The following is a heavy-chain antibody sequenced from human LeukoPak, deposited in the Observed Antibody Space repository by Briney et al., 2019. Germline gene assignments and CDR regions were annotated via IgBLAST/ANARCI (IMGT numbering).Heavy chain of an antibody. D-gene: IGHD6-13*01. Sequence: PGGSLRLSCAASGFTFSSYSMNWVRQAPGKGLEWVSSISSSSYIYYADSVKGRFTISRDNAKNSLYLQMNSLRAEDTAVYYCARDLFGYSSSWYGGYWGQGTLVTVSS. J-gene: IGHJ4*02. CDR1: GFTFSSYS. V-gene: IGHV3-21*01. CDR2: ISSSSYI. CDR3: ARDLFGYSSSWYGGY.